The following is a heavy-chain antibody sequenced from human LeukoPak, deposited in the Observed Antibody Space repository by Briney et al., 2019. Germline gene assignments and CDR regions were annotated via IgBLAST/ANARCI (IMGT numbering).Heavy chain of an antibody. J-gene: IGHJ4*02. CDR3: ARDGVAGKFDY. D-gene: IGHD6-19*01. CDR1: GFTFSSYG. CDR2: IWYDGSNK. Sequence: PGGSLRLSCAASGFTFSSYGMHWVRQAPGKGLEWVAVIWYDGSNKYYADSVKGRFTISRDNSKNTLYLQMNSLRAEDTAVYYCARDGVAGKFDYWGQGTLVTVSS. V-gene: IGHV3-33*01.